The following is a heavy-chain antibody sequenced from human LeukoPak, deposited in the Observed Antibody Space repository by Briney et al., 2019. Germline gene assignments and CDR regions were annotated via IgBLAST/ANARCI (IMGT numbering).Heavy chain of an antibody. D-gene: IGHD6-6*01. J-gene: IGHJ6*03. V-gene: IGHV3-23*01. CDR2: ISGSGGST. Sequence: GGSLRLSCAASGFTFSSYAMSWVRQAPGKGLEWVSAISGSGGSTYYADSVKGRFTISRDNSKNTLYLQMNSLRAEDTAVYYCAKRGREGARPHYYYYMDVWGKGTTVTISS. CDR1: GFTFSSYA. CDR3: AKRGREGARPHYYYYMDV.